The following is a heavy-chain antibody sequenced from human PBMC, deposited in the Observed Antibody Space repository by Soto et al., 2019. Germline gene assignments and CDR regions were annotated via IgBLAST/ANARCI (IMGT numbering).Heavy chain of an antibody. V-gene: IGHV1-18*01. D-gene: IGHD3-22*01. CDR2: ISAYNGNT. Sequence: SAEVSWKASGYSFASCGRIWVRQAPGQGLECMGWISAYNGNTNYAQKRKGRVTMTTDTSTSTAYMELRSLRSDDTAVYYCAKGYYYDSSGYYYPSSYFDYWGQRTLVPGFS. CDR1: GYSFASCG. CDR3: AKGYYYDSSGYYYPSSYFDY. J-gene: IGHJ4*02.